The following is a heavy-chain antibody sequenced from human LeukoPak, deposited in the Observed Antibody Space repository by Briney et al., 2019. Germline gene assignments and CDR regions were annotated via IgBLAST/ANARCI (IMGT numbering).Heavy chain of an antibody. J-gene: IGHJ4*02. Sequence: PGGSLRLSCTASGFTFSIYWMSWVRQAPGKGPEWVANIKYDGNEMYYVDSVKGRFSISRDNAKNSLYLQMNSLRVEDTAVYYCAKVMGKTYYYGSGSYPSDYWGQGTLVTVSS. CDR3: AKVMGKTYYYGSGSYPSDY. V-gene: IGHV3-7*01. CDR2: IKYDGNEM. CDR1: GFTFSIYW. D-gene: IGHD3-10*01.